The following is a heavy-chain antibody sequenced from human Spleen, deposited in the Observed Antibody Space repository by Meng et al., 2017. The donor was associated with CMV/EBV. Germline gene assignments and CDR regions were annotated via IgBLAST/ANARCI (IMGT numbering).Heavy chain of an antibody. Sequence: GGSLRLSCAASGFTFSTYWMSWVRQAPRKGLEWVANINQDGSERNYVDSVKGRFTISRDNAKNTLFLQLNSLRADDTAVYYCARGWHYLVTIFGVVRGDYWGQGTLVTVSS. D-gene: IGHD3-3*01. CDR3: ARGWHYLVTIFGVVRGDY. J-gene: IGHJ4*02. CDR2: INQDGSER. V-gene: IGHV3-7*01. CDR1: GFTFSTYW.